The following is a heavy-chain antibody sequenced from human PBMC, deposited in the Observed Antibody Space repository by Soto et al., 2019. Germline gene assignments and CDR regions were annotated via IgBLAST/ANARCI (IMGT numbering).Heavy chain of an antibody. CDR3: ARSHLTIDYDSSGYPYWYFDL. CDR2: ITPILGTA. Sequence: QVQLVQSGAEVKKPGSSVKVSCKASGGTFSSYTISWLRQAPGQGLEWMGGITPILGTANYAQKLQGRVTITADESTSTVYMELSSLRSEDTSVFYCARSHLTIDYDSSGYPYWYFDLWGRGTLVTVSS. V-gene: IGHV1-69*01. J-gene: IGHJ2*01. CDR1: GGTFSSYT. D-gene: IGHD3-22*01.